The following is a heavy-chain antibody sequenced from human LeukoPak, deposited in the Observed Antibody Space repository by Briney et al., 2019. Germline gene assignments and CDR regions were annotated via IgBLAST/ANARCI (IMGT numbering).Heavy chain of an antibody. CDR1: GFTFSSYA. J-gene: IGHJ4*02. V-gene: IGHV3-23*01. D-gene: IGHD1-14*01. Sequence: GGSLRLSCAASGFTFSSYAMSWVRQAPGKGLEWVSDISGSGDSTYYADSVEGRFTISRDNSKNTLYLQMNSLRAEDTAVYYCAKDLKDLAGYYFDYWGQGNLVTVSS. CDR2: ISGSGDST. CDR3: AKDLKDLAGYYFDY.